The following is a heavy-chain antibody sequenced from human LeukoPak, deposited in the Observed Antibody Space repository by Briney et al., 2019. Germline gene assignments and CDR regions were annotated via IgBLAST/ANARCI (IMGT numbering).Heavy chain of an antibody. Sequence: ASVKVSCKASGYTFTSYYMHLVRQAPGQGLEWMGIINPSGGSTSYAQKFQGRVTMTRDTSTSTVYMELSSLRSEDTAVYYCARGGAQRITIFGVVMQSWFDPWGQGTLVTVSS. D-gene: IGHD3-3*01. CDR1: GYTFTSYY. J-gene: IGHJ5*02. V-gene: IGHV1-46*01. CDR2: INPSGGST. CDR3: ARGGAQRITIFGVVMQSWFDP.